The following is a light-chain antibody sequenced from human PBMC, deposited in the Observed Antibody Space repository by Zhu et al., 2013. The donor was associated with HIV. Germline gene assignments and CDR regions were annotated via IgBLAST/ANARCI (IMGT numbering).Light chain of an antibody. V-gene: IGKV1-5*03. CDR3: QQYSTFPYS. Sequence: DIQMTQSPSTLSASLGDRVTITCRASQNINEWLAWYQQKPGKAPELMIYRASNLEGGVPSRFSGRGSGTLFTLTITSLQPEDFAHYYCQQYSTFPYSFGQGTKLEMK. J-gene: IGKJ2*03. CDR2: RAS. CDR1: QNINEW.